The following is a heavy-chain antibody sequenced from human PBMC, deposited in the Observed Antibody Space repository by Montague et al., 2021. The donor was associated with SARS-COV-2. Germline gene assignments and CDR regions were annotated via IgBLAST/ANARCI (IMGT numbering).Heavy chain of an antibody. Sequence: SETLSLTCTASGVSISSTSFFWAWIRQPPGKGLEWVGSMYSSGTPYYNLSLESRVTISGDTSRNQFSVRLSSVTAADTAVYYCARSTSGWFIYWGQGTLVTVSS. D-gene: IGHD6-19*01. V-gene: IGHV4-39*01. CDR2: MYSSGTP. CDR3: ARSTSGWFIY. CDR1: GVSISSTSFF. J-gene: IGHJ4*02.